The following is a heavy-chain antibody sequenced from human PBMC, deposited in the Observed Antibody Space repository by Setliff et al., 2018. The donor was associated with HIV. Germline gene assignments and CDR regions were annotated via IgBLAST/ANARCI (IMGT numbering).Heavy chain of an antibody. CDR2: IVVGSGNT. J-gene: IGHJ2*01. Sequence: SVKVSCKASGFTFTSSAVQWVRQARGQRLEWIGWIVVGSGNTNYAQKFQERVTITRDMSTSTAYMELSSLGSEDTAVYYCAAVGSGSYYDWYFDLWGRGTLVTVS. CDR3: AAVGSGSYYDWYFDL. CDR1: GFTFTSSA. V-gene: IGHV1-58*01. D-gene: IGHD1-26*01.